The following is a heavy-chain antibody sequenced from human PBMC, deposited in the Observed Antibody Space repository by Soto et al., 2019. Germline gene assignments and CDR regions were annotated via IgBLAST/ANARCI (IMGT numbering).Heavy chain of an antibody. CDR3: SCAFGGRGYR. J-gene: IGHJ4*02. CDR2: IYHSGST. CDR1: GGSISSGGYS. V-gene: IGHV4-30-2*01. D-gene: IGHD2-15*01. Sequence: QLQLQESGSGLVKPSQTLSLTCAVSGGSISSGGYSWSWIRQPPGKGLEWIGYIYHSGSTYYNPSHKRRVTITVDRSKNPITLKLSSVSPADTAMYYYSCAFGGRGYRWGQGTLVTVSS.